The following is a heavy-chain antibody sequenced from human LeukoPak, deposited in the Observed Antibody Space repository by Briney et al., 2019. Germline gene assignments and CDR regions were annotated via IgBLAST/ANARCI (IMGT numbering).Heavy chain of an antibody. V-gene: IGHV1-18*01. Sequence: GASVKVSCKASGYTFTSYGISWVRQAPGQGLEGMGWISAYNGNTNYAQKLPGTVTLTPDTSPSTAYMELRSLRSDDTAVYYCARDRPYSGSGSSTNFDYWGQGTLVTVSS. D-gene: IGHD3-10*01. CDR2: ISAYNGNT. CDR3: ARDRPYSGSGSSTNFDY. J-gene: IGHJ4*02. CDR1: GYTFTSYG.